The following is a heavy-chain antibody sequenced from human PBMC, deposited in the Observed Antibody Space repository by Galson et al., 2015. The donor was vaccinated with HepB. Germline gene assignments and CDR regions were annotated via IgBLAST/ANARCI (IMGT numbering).Heavy chain of an antibody. V-gene: IGHV3-33*08. J-gene: IGHJ4*02. CDR2: IWYDGSNK. D-gene: IGHD6-19*01. Sequence: SLRLSCAASGFTFSSYGMHWVRQAPGKGLEWVAVIWYDGSNKYYADSVKGRFTISRDNSKNTLYLQMNSLRAEDTAVYYCARGYSSGWYYFDYWGQGTLVTVSS. CDR3: ARGYSSGWYYFDY. CDR1: GFTFSSYG.